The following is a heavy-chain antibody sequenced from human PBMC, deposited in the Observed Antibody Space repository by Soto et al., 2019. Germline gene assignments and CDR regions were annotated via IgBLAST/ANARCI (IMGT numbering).Heavy chain of an antibody. CDR1: GGSMIAYY. CDR2: TYYSGST. D-gene: IGHD6-13*01. J-gene: IGHJ4*02. V-gene: IGHV4-59*01. CDR3: ARVRGTAGKRYFDY. Sequence: SETLSLTCTVSGGSMIAYYWNWMRQPPGKGLQWIGSTYYSGSTTYNPSLKSQVTIYVDSAKTQFSLKLDSVTPADTAVYYCARVRGTAGKRYFDYWGPGTLVTVSS.